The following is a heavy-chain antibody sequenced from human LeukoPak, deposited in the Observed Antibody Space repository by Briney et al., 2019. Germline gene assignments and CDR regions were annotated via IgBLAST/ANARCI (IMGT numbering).Heavy chain of an antibody. CDR3: ARVFRPSLTVFIIRGAFDI. CDR1: GFTFSSYG. J-gene: IGHJ3*02. CDR2: ISYDGSNK. Sequence: SGGSLRLSCAASGFTFSSYGMHWVRQAPGKGLEWVAVISYDGSNKYYADSVKGRFTISRDNDKNSLYLQMNSLRVEDTAVYYCARVFRPSLTVFIIRGAFDIWGQGTMVTVSS. V-gene: IGHV3-30*03. D-gene: IGHD3-3*01.